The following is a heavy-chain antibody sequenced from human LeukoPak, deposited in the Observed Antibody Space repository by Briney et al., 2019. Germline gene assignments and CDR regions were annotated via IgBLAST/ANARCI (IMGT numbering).Heavy chain of an antibody. J-gene: IGHJ4*02. CDR3: ARGFGTFDY. CDR2: ISNGGGSII. Sequence: PGGSLRLSCAASGLIFSNYHMNWVRQAPGKGLEWVAYISNGGGSIIYSADSVKGRFTISRDNAKNSLYLQMNILRAEDTAVYYCARGFGTFDYWGQGTLVTVSS. D-gene: IGHD3-10*01. CDR1: GLIFSNYH. V-gene: IGHV3-48*04.